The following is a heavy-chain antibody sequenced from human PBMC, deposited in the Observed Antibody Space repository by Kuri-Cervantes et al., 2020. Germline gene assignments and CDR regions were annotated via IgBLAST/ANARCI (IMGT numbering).Heavy chain of an antibody. CDR2: ISSGSSYI. D-gene: IGHD3-22*01. Sequence: GGSLRLSGAASGFTFRSFRMNWVRQAPGKGLEWVSSISSGSSYIDYADSVKGRLTISRDNSKNTLYLQMNSLRAEDTAVYYCARGAFYDTSGYYPSYFDYWGQGTLVTVSS. V-gene: IGHV3-21*01. CDR1: GFTFRSFR. J-gene: IGHJ4*02. CDR3: ARGAFYDTSGYYPSYFDY.